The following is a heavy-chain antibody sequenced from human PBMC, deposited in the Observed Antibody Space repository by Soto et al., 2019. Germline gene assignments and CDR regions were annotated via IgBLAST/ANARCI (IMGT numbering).Heavy chain of an antibody. CDR2: ILVGGST. D-gene: IGHD2-8*02. J-gene: IGHJ3*02. CDR3: AKATATGGGAFDI. V-gene: IGHV3-23*01. Sequence: GSMRLSSGASGFICTSYDMSWFRHAPGKGLEWVSTILVGGSTHYEDSVKGRFTISRDRSKNTLYLQMNSLTAGDTAMYYCAKATATGGGAFDICGQGTMVTVSS. CDR1: GFICTSYD.